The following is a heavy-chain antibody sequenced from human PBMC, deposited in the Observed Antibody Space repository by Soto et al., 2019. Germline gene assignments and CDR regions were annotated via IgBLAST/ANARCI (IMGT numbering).Heavy chain of an antibody. D-gene: IGHD5-18*01. CDR3: ARGGYSYYFDY. V-gene: IGHV4-34*01. J-gene: IGHJ4*02. CDR1: GGSFSGYY. Sequence: SETLSLTCAVYGGSFSGYYWSWIRQPPGKGLEWIGEINHRGSTNYNPSLKSRVTISVDTSKNQFSLKLSSVTAADTAVYYCARGGYSYYFDYWGKGTLVTVSS. CDR2: INHRGST.